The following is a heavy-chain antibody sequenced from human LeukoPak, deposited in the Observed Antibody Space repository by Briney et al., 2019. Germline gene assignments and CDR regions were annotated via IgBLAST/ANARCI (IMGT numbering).Heavy chain of an antibody. CDR2: TRNKAKSHTT. CDR3: VRSDLGDSRGYYYLGGY. CDR1: GFSFSDYY. V-gene: IGHV3-72*01. Sequence: GGSLRLSCVPSGFSFSDYYMDWVRQAPGKGLEWVGRTRNKAKSHTTEYAASVKGRFTITRNDSENSLHLQMNSLKTEDTAVYYCVRSDLGDSRGYYYLGGYWGQGTLVTVSS. J-gene: IGHJ4*02. D-gene: IGHD3-22*01.